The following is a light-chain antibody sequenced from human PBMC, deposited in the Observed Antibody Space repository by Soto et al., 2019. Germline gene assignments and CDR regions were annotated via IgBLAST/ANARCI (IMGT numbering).Light chain of an antibody. Sequence: EIVLTQFPGALSLSPGERVTLSCRASQTVSNTYLAWYQQKSGQAPKFLIYGASNRATGIPDRFSGSGSGTDFTLTISRFEPEDFAVYYCQQYGALPPTFGGGTKVEIK. CDR1: QTVSNTY. J-gene: IGKJ4*01. CDR3: QQYGALPPT. CDR2: GAS. V-gene: IGKV3-20*01.